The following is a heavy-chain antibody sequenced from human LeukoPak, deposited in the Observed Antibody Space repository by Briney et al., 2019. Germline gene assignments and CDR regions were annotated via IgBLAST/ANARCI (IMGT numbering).Heavy chain of an antibody. V-gene: IGHV1-8*01. CDR1: GYTFTSYD. CDR2: MNPNSGKT. D-gene: IGHD3-22*01. Sequence: GGSVTVSFKASGYTFTSYDINWVRQANGQGLEWMGWMNPNSGKTGYAQKFQGTVTMTRTTSIITAYMALTSLRSEDTAVYYCARDRVTYYYDSSGYYQSGFDPWGQGTLVTVSS. J-gene: IGHJ5*02. CDR3: ARDRVTYYYDSSGYYQSGFDP.